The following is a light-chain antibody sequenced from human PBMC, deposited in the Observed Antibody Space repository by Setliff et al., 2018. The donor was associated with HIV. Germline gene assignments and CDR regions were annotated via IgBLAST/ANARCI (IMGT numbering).Light chain of an antibody. V-gene: IGLV2-11*01. J-gene: IGLJ1*01. CDR2: DVV. Sequence: QSALAQPRSVSGSPGQSVTISCTGTSSDVGGYNYVSWYQHNPGRAPRLIIFDVVKRPSGVPDRFSGSKSGNTASLTISGLQTEDEADYHCCSYTSTSTLGVFGTGTKVTVL. CDR3: CSYTSTSTLGV. CDR1: SSDVGGYNY.